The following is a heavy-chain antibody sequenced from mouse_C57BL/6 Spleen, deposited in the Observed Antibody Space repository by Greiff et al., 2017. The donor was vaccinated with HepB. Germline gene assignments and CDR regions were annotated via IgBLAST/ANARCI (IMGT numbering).Heavy chain of an antibody. J-gene: IGHJ2*01. V-gene: IGHV1-26*01. CDR1: GYTFTDYY. D-gene: IGHD1-1*01. CDR2: INPNNGGT. Sequence: EVQLQQSGPELVKPGASVKISCKASGYTFTDYYMNWVKQSHGKSLEWIGDINPNNGGTSYNQKFKGKATLTVDKSSSTAYMELRSLTSEDSAVYYCAREGTTVGDWGQGTTLTVSS. CDR3: AREGTTVGD.